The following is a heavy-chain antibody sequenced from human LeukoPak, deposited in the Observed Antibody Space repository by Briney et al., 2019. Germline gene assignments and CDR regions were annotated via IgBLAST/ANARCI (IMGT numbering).Heavy chain of an antibody. V-gene: IGHV3-30*04. J-gene: IGHJ4*01. D-gene: IGHD3-10*01. CDR3: AGSFGDVKMF. Sequence: GGSLRLSCAASGFTFSSYAMHWVRQAPGKGLEWVAGISYDGSYKYYADSVKGRVTISRDNSRNTLYLQMNSLRAEDTAVYYCAGSFGDVKMFWGQGTLVTVSS. CDR2: ISYDGSYK. CDR1: GFTFSSYA.